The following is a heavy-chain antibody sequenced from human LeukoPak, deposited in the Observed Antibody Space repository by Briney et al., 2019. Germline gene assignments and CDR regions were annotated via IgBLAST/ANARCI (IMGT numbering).Heavy chain of an antibody. CDR1: GFTFSDFY. Sequence: GGSLRLSCEASGFTFSDFYMSWIRQAPGQGLEWLSYISTTGYTIYYADSVKGRFTISRDNTQNSLFLQMDSLRAEDTAVYYCARDYASEYMDVWGKGTTVTVSS. V-gene: IGHV3-11*04. D-gene: IGHD3-16*01. CDR3: ARDYASEYMDV. CDR2: ISTTGYTI. J-gene: IGHJ6*03.